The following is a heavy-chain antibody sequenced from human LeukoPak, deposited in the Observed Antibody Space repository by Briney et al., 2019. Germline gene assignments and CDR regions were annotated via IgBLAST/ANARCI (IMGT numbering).Heavy chain of an antibody. J-gene: IGHJ4*02. CDR2: INPSGGST. V-gene: IGHV1-46*01. Sequence: ASVKVSCKASGYTFTSYYMHWVRQAPGQGLEWMGIINPSGGSTSYAQKFQGRVTMPRDTSPSTVYMELSSPRSEDTAVYYCARGYSIAVAYHYWGQGTLVTVSS. D-gene: IGHD6-19*01. CDR3: ARGYSIAVAYHY. CDR1: GYTFTSYY.